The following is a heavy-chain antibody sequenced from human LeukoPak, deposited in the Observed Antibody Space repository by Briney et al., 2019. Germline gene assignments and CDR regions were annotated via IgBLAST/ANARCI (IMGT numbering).Heavy chain of an antibody. CDR3: AKIVGSAADRFDY. Sequence: GGSLRLSCAASGFTFSSYSMNWVRQAPGKGLEWVSYISSSSSYIYYADSVKGRFTISRDNSKNTLYLQMNSLRAEDTAVYYCAKIVGSAADRFDYWGQGTLVTVSS. V-gene: IGHV3-21*05. D-gene: IGHD6-13*01. J-gene: IGHJ4*02. CDR1: GFTFSSYS. CDR2: ISSSSSYI.